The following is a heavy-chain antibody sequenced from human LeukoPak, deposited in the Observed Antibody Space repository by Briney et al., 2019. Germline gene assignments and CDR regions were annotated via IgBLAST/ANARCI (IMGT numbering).Heavy chain of an antibody. V-gene: IGHV4-4*07. Sequence: SETLSLTCSVSGGSISSYYWSWVRQPAGKGLEWIGRIYSSGSTYYNPSLKSRVTISADTSKNQFSLRLSSVTAADTAVYYCVRVDNGGNYFDYWGQGTLVTVSS. CDR3: VRVDNGGNYFDY. D-gene: IGHD4-23*01. CDR2: IYSSGST. J-gene: IGHJ4*02. CDR1: GGSISSYY.